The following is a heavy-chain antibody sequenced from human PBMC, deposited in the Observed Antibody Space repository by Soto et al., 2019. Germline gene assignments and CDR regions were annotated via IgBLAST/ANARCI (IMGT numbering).Heavy chain of an antibody. Sequence: GGSLRLSCAASGCTVSSYAMSWVRQAPGKGLEWVSAISGSGGSTYYADSVKGRFTISRDNSKNTLYLQMNSLRAEDTAVYYCASSDLYSRGWGAFSGPFDYWGQGTLVTVSS. CDR2: ISGSGGST. CDR1: GCTVSSYA. J-gene: IGHJ4*02. D-gene: IGHD6-19*01. CDR3: ASSDLYSRGWGAFSGPFDY. V-gene: IGHV3-23*01.